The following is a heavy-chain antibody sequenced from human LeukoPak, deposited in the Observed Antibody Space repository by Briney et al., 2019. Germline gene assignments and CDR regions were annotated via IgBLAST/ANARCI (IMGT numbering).Heavy chain of an antibody. CDR3: ARRIAYCSGGSCYSAPYYYYYMDV. CDR2: ISAYNGNT. J-gene: IGHJ6*03. Sequence: GASVKVSCKASGYTFTSYGISWVRQAPGQGLEWMGWISAYNGNTNYAQKLQGRVTMTTDTSTSTAYMELTSLRSDDTAVYYCARRIAYCSGGSCYSAPYYYYYMDVWGKGTTVTVSS. D-gene: IGHD2-15*01. CDR1: GYTFTSYG. V-gene: IGHV1-18*01.